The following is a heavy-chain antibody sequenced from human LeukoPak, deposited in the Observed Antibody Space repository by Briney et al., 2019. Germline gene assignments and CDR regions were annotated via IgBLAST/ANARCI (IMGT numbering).Heavy chain of an antibody. D-gene: IGHD3/OR15-3a*01. CDR3: ARDWTRYGMDV. V-gene: IGHV3-15*01. CDR1: GFTFSNAW. J-gene: IGHJ6*02. CDR2: IKSKTDGGTT. Sequence: GGSLRLSCAASGFTFSNAWMSWVRQASGKGLEWVGRIKSKTDGGTTDYAAPVKGRFTISRDDSKNTLYLQMNSLKTEDTAVYYCARDWTRYGMDVWGQGTTVTVSS.